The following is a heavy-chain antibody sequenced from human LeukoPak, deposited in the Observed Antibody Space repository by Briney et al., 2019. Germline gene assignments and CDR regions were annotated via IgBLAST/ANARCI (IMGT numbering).Heavy chain of an antibody. J-gene: IGHJ4*02. Sequence: GRSPRLSCAASGFTFDDYAMHWVRQAPGKGLEWVSGISWNSGSIGYADSVKGRFTISRDNAKNSLYLQMNSLRAEDTALYYCAKTCFEISYDSSGCFDYWGQGTLVTVSS. V-gene: IGHV3-9*01. CDR2: ISWNSGSI. CDR1: GFTFDDYA. D-gene: IGHD3-22*01. CDR3: AKTCFEISYDSSGCFDY.